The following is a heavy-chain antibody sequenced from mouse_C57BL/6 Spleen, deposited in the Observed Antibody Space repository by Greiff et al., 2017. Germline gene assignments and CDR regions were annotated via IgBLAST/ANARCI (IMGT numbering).Heavy chain of an antibody. CDR2: ISYDGSN. CDR3: ARGGSSSYYFDY. V-gene: IGHV3-6*01. D-gene: IGHD1-1*01. Sequence: ESGPGLVKPSQSLSLTCSVTGYSITSGYYWNWIRQFPGNKLEWMGYISYDGSNNYNPSLKNRISITRDTSKNQFFLKLNSVTTEDTATYDCARGGSSSYYFDYWGQGTTLTVSS. CDR1: GYSITSGYY. J-gene: IGHJ2*01.